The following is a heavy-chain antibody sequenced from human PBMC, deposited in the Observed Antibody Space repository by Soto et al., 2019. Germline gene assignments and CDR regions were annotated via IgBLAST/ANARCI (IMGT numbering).Heavy chain of an antibody. Sequence: EVQLLESGGGLVQPGGSLRLSCAASGFTVSSYAMSWVRQAPGKGLEWGSVISGSGSTDSADSVKGRFSISRDSSKNTVSLQMHSMRAEDTAVYYCAKALRFTFTTGYYMDVWGRGTTVTVSS. J-gene: IGHJ6*03. CDR2: ISGSGST. CDR1: GFTVSSYA. D-gene: IGHD3-16*01. CDR3: AKALRFTFTTGYYMDV. V-gene: IGHV3-23*01.